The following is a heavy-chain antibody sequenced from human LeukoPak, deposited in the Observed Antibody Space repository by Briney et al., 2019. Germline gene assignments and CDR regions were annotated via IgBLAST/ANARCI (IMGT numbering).Heavy chain of an antibody. V-gene: IGHV3-23*01. CDR1: GFTFSSYA. CDR2: ISGSGGST. D-gene: IGHD3-22*01. J-gene: IGHJ4*02. Sequence: GGSLRLSCAASGFTFSSYAMSWVRQAPGKGLEWVSAISGSGGSTYYADSMKGRFTISRDNSKNTLYLQMNSLRAEDTAVYYCAKDQSTMIVVVTHPDYWGQGTLVTVSS. CDR3: AKDQSTMIVVVTHPDY.